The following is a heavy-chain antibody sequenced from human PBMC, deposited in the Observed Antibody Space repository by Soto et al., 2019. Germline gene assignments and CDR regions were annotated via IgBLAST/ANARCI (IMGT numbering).Heavy chain of an antibody. J-gene: IGHJ6*03. CDR2: IIPILGIA. CDR3: AREWFGELLSYYYYYMDV. CDR1: GGTFSSYT. D-gene: IGHD3-10*01. Sequence: QVQLVQSGAEVKKPGSSVKVSCKASGGTFSSYTISWVRQAPGQGLEWMGRIIPILGIANYAQKFQGRVTITADKSTSTDYMELSSLRSEDTAVYYCAREWFGELLSYYYYYMDVWGKGTTVTVSS. V-gene: IGHV1-69*08.